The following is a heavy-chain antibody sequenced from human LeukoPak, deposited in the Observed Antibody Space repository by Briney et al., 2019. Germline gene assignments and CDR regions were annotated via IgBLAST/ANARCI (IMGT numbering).Heavy chain of an antibody. V-gene: IGHV1-58*01. CDR1: GFTVTSSA. Sequence: SVKVSCKASGFTVTSSAVQWVRQARGQRLGWRGWIVVGSGNTNYAQKFQERVTITRDMSTSTAYMELSSLRSEDTAVYYCAAPTRGYDFWTSLWPRGNYYYYYGMDVWGQGTTVTVSS. CDR2: IVVGSGNT. CDR3: AAPTRGYDFWTSLWPRGNYYYYYGMDV. J-gene: IGHJ6*02. D-gene: IGHD3-3*01.